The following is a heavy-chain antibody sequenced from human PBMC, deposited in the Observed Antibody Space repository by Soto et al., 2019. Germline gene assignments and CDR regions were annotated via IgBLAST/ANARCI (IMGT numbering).Heavy chain of an antibody. J-gene: IGHJ4*02. CDR2: IFYSGST. CDR3: ARDIYDFWSGYYGY. D-gene: IGHD3-3*01. V-gene: IGHV4-39*07. CDR1: GGSISSSSYY. Sequence: PSETLSLTCTVSGGSISSSSYYWGWIRQPPGKGLEWIGSIFYSGSTYYNPSLKSRVTISVDTSKNQFSLKLSSVTAADTAVYYCARDIYDFWSGYYGYWGQGTLVTVSS.